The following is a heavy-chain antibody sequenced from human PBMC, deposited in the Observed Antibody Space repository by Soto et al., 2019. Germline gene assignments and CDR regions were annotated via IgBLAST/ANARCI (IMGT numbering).Heavy chain of an antibody. Sequence: QVQLVESGGGVVQPGRSLRLSCAASGFTFSSYGMHWVRQAPGKGLEWVAVISYDGSNKYYADSVKGRFTISRDNSKNTLYLQMNSLRAEDTAVYYCAKGDRYYDSSGYYYFDYWGQGTLATVSS. CDR3: AKGDRYYDSSGYYYFDY. CDR2: ISYDGSNK. D-gene: IGHD3-22*01. J-gene: IGHJ4*02. V-gene: IGHV3-30*18. CDR1: GFTFSSYG.